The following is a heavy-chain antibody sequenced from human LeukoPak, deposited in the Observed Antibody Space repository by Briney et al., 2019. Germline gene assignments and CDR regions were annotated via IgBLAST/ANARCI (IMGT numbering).Heavy chain of an antibody. CDR3: AREGSIVY. V-gene: IGHV3-48*03. D-gene: IGHD5/OR15-5a*01. J-gene: IGHJ4*02. Sequence: GGSLRLSCAASGSTFISYELNSVRQAPGKGLEWVSYISSSGTTMYYADSVKGRFTISRDNAKNSLYLQMNSLRAEDTAVYYCAREGSIVYWGQGTLVTVSS. CDR2: ISSSGTTM. CDR1: GSTFISYE.